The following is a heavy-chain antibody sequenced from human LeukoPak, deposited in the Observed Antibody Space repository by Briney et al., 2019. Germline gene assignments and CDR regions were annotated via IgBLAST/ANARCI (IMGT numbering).Heavy chain of an antibody. CDR2: INPNSGGT. J-gene: IGHJ4*02. D-gene: IGHD3-3*01. CDR3: ARDQDDFWSGYYIG. CDR1: GYTFTGYY. V-gene: IGHV1-2*02. Sequence: ASVKVSCKASGYTFTGYYMHWVRQAPGQGLEWMGWINPNSGGTNYAQKFQGRVTMTRDTSISTAYMELSRLRSDDTAVYYCARDQDDFWSGYYIGWGQGTLVTVSS.